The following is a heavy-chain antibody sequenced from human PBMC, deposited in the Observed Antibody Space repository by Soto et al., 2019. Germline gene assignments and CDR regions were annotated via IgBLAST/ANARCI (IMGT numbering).Heavy chain of an antibody. J-gene: IGHJ3*02. CDR1: GGSISSGGYY. V-gene: IGHV4-31*03. Sequence: QVQLQESGPGLVKPSQTLSLTCTVSGGSISSGGYYWSWIRQHPGKGLEWIGYIYYSGSTYYNPSLETRVTISVDTPKNQFSLKLSSVPAADTAVYYCARQGGAVAGTGSAFDIWGQGTMVTVSS. CDR2: IYYSGST. CDR3: ARQGGAVAGTGSAFDI. D-gene: IGHD6-19*01.